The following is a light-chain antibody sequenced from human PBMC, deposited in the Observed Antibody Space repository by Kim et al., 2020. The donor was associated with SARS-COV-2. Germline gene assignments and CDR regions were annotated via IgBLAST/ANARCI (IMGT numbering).Light chain of an antibody. V-gene: IGKV3-15*01. CDR1: QSVSSN. CDR3: QQYSNWPRT. J-gene: IGKJ1*01. CDR2: GAS. Sequence: EIVMTQSPATLSVSPGERATLSCRASQSVSSNLAWYQQKPGQPPRLLIYGASTRATGIPARFSGSGSGTEFTLTISSLQSEDSAVYYCQQYSNWPRTFGQGTKVDIK.